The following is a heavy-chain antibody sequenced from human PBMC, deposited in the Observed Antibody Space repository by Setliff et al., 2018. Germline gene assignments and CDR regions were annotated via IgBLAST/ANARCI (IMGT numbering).Heavy chain of an antibody. CDR3: ARADHLVTTTFDY. D-gene: IGHD4-17*01. Sequence: ASVKVSCKASGYTFTSYGISWVRQAPGQGLEWMGWINTKTGDPTYAQGYTGRFAFSLDTSDSATYLDISNLKAEDTATYYCARADHLVTTTFDYWGQGTLVTVPS. J-gene: IGHJ4*01. CDR1: GYTFTSYG. V-gene: IGHV7-4-1*02. CDR2: INTKTGDP.